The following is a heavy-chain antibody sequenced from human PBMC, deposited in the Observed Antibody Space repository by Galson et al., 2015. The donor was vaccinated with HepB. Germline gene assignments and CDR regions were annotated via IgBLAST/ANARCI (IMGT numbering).Heavy chain of an antibody. CDR3: ARDIGAAGFDS. D-gene: IGHD6-13*01. CDR2: IYYSGSA. V-gene: IGHV4-59*01. CDR1: GGSISTDY. Sequence: SETLSLTCSISGGSISTDYWSWIRQPPGKGLEWIGYIYYSGSAHYNPSLKSRVTISLDTSKKQFSLNLSSVTASDTAVYYCARDIGAAGFDSWGQGIPVTVSS. J-gene: IGHJ4*02.